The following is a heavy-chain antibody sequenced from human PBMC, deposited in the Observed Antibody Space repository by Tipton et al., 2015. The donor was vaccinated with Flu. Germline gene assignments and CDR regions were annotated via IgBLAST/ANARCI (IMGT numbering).Heavy chain of an antibody. Sequence: TLSLTCTVSGGSISAYSWSWIRQPPGNALEWIGYIFYSGSTDYNPSLKSRVTILVDTSKNQFSLKLSSLTAADSAVYFCARLAYGSGTYFFDYCGQGTLVSVSS. CDR1: GGSISAYS. CDR2: IFYSGST. D-gene: IGHD3-10*01. CDR3: ARLAYGSGTYFFDY. V-gene: IGHV4-59*08. J-gene: IGHJ4*02.